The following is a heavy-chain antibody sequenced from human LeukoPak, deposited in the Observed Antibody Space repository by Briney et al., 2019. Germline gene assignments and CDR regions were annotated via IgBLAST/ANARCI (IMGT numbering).Heavy chain of an antibody. Sequence: PSETLSLTCTVSGDSISSNNYFWGWICQPPGKGLEWIGEINHSGSTNYNPSLKSRVTISVDTSKNQFSLKLSSVTAAGTAVYYCARARYSSSWYRRYFDYWGQGTLVTVSS. J-gene: IGHJ4*02. CDR1: GDSISSNNYF. V-gene: IGHV4-39*07. D-gene: IGHD6-13*01. CDR2: INHSGST. CDR3: ARARYSSSWYRRYFDY.